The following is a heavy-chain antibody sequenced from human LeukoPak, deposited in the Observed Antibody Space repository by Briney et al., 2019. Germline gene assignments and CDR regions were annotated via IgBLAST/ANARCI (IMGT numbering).Heavy chain of an antibody. V-gene: IGHV4-34*01. CDR3: ARGGYSGYDFEEFHY. J-gene: IGHJ4*02. D-gene: IGHD5-12*01. CDR1: GGSFSGYY. Sequence: SETLSLTCAVYGGSFSGYYWSWIRQPPGKGLEWIGEINHSGSTNYNPSLKSRVTISVDASKNQFSLKLSSVTAADTAVYYCARGGYSGYDFEEFHYWGQGTLVTVSS. CDR2: INHSGST.